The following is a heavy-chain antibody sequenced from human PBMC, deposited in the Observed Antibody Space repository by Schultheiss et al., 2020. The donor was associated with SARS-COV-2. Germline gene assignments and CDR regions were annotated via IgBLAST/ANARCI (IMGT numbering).Heavy chain of an antibody. V-gene: IGHV3-49*03. J-gene: IGHJ6*02. Sequence: GGSLRLSCTASGFTFCDYAMSWFRQAPGKGLEWVGFIRSKAYGGTTEYAASVKGRFTISRDDSKSIAYLQMNSLKTEDTAVYYCTSSDTVYYYGMDVWGQGTTVTVSS. CDR2: IRSKAYGGTT. CDR3: TSSDTVYYYGMDV. D-gene: IGHD4-17*01. CDR1: GFTFCDYA.